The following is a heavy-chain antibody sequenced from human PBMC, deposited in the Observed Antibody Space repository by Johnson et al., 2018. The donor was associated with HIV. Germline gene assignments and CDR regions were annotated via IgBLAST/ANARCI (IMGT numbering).Heavy chain of an antibody. D-gene: IGHD4-17*01. J-gene: IGHJ3*02. CDR2: ISYDGSNK. Sequence: QVTLVDSGGGVVQPGRSLRLSCAASGFTFSSYAMHWVRQAPGKGLEWVAVISYDGSNKYYADSVKGRFTISRDNSKNTLYLQMNSLRAEDTAVYYCARVRPNPTVTTRGAAFDIWGQGTMVTVSS. V-gene: IGHV3-30-3*01. CDR3: ARVRPNPTVTTRGAAFDI. CDR1: GFTFSSYA.